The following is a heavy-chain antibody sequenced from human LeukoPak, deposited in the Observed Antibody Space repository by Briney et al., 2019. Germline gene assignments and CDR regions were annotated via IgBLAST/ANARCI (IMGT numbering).Heavy chain of an antibody. J-gene: IGHJ4*02. CDR2: IYYCGTT. V-gene: IGHV4-30-4*01. D-gene: IGHD3-22*01. CDR3: ARGPYGRMYYYVSSGYYY. CDR1: AGSISIGSSY. Sequence: SETMSLTCPVSAGSISIGSSYWGWTRHPPGKGLEGFGFIYYCGTTYNNPSLKSRFTLSVDTAKHQFCLKLSAVTAAPRAVVYGARGPYGRMYYYVSSGYYYWGQGTLVSVPS.